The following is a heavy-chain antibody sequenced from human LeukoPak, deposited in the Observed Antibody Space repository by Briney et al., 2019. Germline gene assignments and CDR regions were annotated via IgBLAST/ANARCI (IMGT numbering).Heavy chain of an antibody. CDR3: ARGKTVVVAATGYDY. CDR1: GGSFSGYY. J-gene: IGHJ4*02. CDR2: INHSGST. Sequence: PSETLSLTCAVYGGSFSGYYWSWIRQPPGKGLEWIGEINHSGSTNYNPSLKGRVTISVDTSKNQFSLKLSSVTAADTAVYYCARGKTVVVAATGYDYWGQGTLVTVSS. D-gene: IGHD2-15*01. V-gene: IGHV4-34*01.